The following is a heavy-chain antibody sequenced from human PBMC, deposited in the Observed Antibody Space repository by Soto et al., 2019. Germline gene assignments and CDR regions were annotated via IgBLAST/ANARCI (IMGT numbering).Heavy chain of an antibody. CDR1: RYTFTSYY. J-gene: IGHJ4*02. CDR2: INPSGGST. V-gene: IGHV1-46*01. D-gene: IGHD3-22*01. Sequence: ASVKVSCKASRYTFTSYYMHWVRQAPGQGLEWMGIINPSGGSTSYAQKFQGRVTMTRDTSTSTVYMELSSLRSEDTAVYYCARDHYYDSSGYLTPLYYFDYWGQGTLVTVSS. CDR3: ARDHYYDSSGYLTPLYYFDY.